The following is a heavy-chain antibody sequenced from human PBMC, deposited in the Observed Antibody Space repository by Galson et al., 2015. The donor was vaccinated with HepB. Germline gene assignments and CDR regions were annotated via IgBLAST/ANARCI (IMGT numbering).Heavy chain of an antibody. Sequence: ETLSLTCAVSGGSISSSSYYWGWIRQPPGTGLEWIGSIYYSGSTYYNPSLKSRVTISVDTSKNQFSLKLSSVTAADTAVYYCAIAVVVTPFGRGLYYYYGMDVWGQGTTVTVSS. J-gene: IGHJ6*02. CDR3: AIAVVVTPFGRGLYYYYGMDV. CDR2: IYYSGST. V-gene: IGHV4-39*01. CDR1: GGSISSSSYY. D-gene: IGHD2-21*02.